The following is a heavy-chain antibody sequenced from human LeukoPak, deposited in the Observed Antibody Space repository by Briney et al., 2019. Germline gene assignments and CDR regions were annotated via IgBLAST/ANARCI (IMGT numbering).Heavy chain of an antibody. CDR3: ARSELLWFGGVNSGFDY. CDR1: GGSISSYY. V-gene: IGHV4-59*01. J-gene: IGHJ4*02. D-gene: IGHD3-10*01. CDR2: VYYSGST. Sequence: PSETLSLTCTVSGGSISSYYWSWIRQPPGKGLEWIGYVYYSGSTNCNPSLKSRVTISIDTSRTQFSLKLSSVTAADTAVYYCARSELLWFGGVNSGFDYWGQGTLVTVSS.